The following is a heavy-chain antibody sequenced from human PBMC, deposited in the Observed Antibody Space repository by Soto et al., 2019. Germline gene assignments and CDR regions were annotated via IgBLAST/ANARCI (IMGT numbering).Heavy chain of an antibody. CDR2: INAGNGNT. J-gene: IGHJ6*03. CDR1: GYTFTCYA. D-gene: IGHD2-2*01. CDR3: ARGGIVVVPAAIYYYYYYMEV. V-gene: IGHV1-3*01. Sequence: ASVKVSCKASGYTFTCYAMHWVRHAPGQRLEWMGWINAGNGNTKYSQKFQGRVTITRDTSASTAYMELSSLRSEDTAVYYCARGGIVVVPAAIYYYYYYMEVWGKGTTVTVSS.